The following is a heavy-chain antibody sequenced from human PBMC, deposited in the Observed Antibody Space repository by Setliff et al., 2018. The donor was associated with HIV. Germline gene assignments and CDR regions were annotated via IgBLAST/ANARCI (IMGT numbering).Heavy chain of an antibody. V-gene: IGHV4-59*01. CDR1: GGSISNYY. CDR2: IHYGGGT. J-gene: IGHJ2*01. Sequence: PSETLSLTCSISGGSISNYYWVWIRQSPGKGLEWIGHIHYGGGTYYNPSLESRVSISRDTSKNQFSLNLRDVTAGDTALYYCARPSAGGGYNYWYFDLWGRGTLVTVSS. CDR3: ARPSAGGGYNYWYFDL. D-gene: IGHD5-12*01.